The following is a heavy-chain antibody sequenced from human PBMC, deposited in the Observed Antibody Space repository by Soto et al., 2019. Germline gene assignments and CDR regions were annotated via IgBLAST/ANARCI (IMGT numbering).Heavy chain of an antibody. CDR3: ARDAGEYSYAYHLDY. CDR1: GFTFSHYA. Sequence: PRGSLRLSCAASGFTFSHYAMHWVRQAPGKGLEWVAIISYDGNKKYYADSVKGRFTISRDNSKNTLYLQMNSLRAEDAAVFYCARDAGEYSYAYHLDYWGHGTRVTVSS. V-gene: IGHV3-30-3*01. CDR2: ISYDGNKK. J-gene: IGHJ4*01. D-gene: IGHD5-18*01.